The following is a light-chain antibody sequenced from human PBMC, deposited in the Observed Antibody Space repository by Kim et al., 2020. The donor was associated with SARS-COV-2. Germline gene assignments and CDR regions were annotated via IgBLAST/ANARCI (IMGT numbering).Light chain of an antibody. V-gene: IGKV3-15*01. J-gene: IGKJ1*01. CDR3: QQYNNWPPTWT. CDR1: QNIITN. CDR2: GAS. Sequence: EIVLTQSPATLSVPPGKRATLSCRASQNIITNLAWYQQKPGQAPRLLIYGASTRATGIPGRFSGSGSGTEFTLTISSLQSADFAVYYCQQYNNWPPTWTFGQGTKVDIK.